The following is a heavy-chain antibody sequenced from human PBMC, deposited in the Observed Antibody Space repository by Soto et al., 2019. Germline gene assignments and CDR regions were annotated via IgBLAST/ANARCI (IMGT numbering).Heavy chain of an antibody. CDR2: INTDGSSR. V-gene: IGHV3-74*01. D-gene: IGHD1-26*01. J-gene: IGHJ4*02. CDR3: ASEGRAGGTDY. CDR1: GYTFSNFW. Sequence: EVRLVESGGDLVQPGGSLRLSCAASGYTFSNFWIHWVRQAPGKGLVWVSRINTDGSSRGYADSVKGRFTISRDNAKNTLFLQMNSLRVEDTAVYYCASEGRAGGTDYWGQGTLVTVSS.